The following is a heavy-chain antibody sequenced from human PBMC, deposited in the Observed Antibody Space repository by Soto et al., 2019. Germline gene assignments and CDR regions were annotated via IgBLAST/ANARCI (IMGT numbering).Heavy chain of an antibody. CDR2: ISAYNGNT. D-gene: IGHD1-26*01. CDR1: GYTFTSYG. CDR3: AGVDRGRIAGACKVSNYYGMDV. V-gene: IGHV1-18*01. J-gene: IGHJ6*02. Sequence: ASVKVSCKASGYTFTSYGISWVRQAPGQGLEWMGWISAYNGNTNYAQKLQGRVTMTTDTSTSTAYMELSSLRSDDTAVYYCAGVDRGRIAGACKVSNYYGMDVWGQGTTVTVSS.